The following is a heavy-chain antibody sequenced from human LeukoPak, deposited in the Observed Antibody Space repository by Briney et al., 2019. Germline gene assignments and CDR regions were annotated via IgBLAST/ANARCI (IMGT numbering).Heavy chain of an antibody. D-gene: IGHD2-2*01. CDR2: ISGSGDST. Sequence: GGSLRLSCAASGFTFSSYAMTWVRQAPGKGLEWVSAISGSGDSTFYADSVKGRFTISRDNSKNTLYLQMNSLRAEDTAVYYCAKGRKYCSSTSCLVFDYWGQGTLVTVSS. V-gene: IGHV3-23*01. CDR1: GFTFSSYA. CDR3: AKGRKYCSSTSCLVFDY. J-gene: IGHJ4*02.